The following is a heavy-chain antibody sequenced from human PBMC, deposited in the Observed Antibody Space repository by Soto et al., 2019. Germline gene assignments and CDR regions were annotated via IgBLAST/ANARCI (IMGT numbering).Heavy chain of an antibody. CDR3: ATPPPGHPGWFDP. J-gene: IGHJ5*02. CDR1: GYTFTGYY. Sequence: ASVKVSCKASGYTFTGYYMHWVRQAPGKGLEWMGGFDPDNGETNYAQKFQGRVTMTEDTSTATAYMELSSLRSEDTAVYYCATPPPGHPGWFDPWGQGTLVTVSS. CDR2: FDPDNGET. V-gene: IGHV1-24*01.